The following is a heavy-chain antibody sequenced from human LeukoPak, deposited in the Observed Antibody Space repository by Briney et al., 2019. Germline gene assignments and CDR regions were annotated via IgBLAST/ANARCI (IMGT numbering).Heavy chain of an antibody. Sequence: SETLSLTCTVSGGSISSGGYYWSWTRQHPGKGLEWIGYIYYSGSTYYNPSLKSRVTISVDTSKNQFSLKLSSVTTADAAVYYCASDYDSSGYDYWGQGTLVTVSS. CDR2: IYYSGST. CDR1: GGSISSGGYY. J-gene: IGHJ4*02. D-gene: IGHD3-22*01. CDR3: ASDYDSSGYDY. V-gene: IGHV4-31*03.